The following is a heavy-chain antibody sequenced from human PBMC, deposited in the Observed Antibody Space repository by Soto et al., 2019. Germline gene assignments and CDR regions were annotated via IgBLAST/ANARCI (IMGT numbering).Heavy chain of an antibody. CDR3: ARAGSYSSSAWFDP. CDR1: GGSISSYY. J-gene: IGHJ5*02. D-gene: IGHD6-13*01. V-gene: IGHV4-59*01. Sequence: SETLSLTCTVSGGSISSYYWSWIRQPPGKGLEWIGYIYYSGSTNYNPSLKSRVTTSVDTSKNQFSLKLSSVTAADTAVYYCARAGSYSSSAWFDPWGQGTLVTVSS. CDR2: IYYSGST.